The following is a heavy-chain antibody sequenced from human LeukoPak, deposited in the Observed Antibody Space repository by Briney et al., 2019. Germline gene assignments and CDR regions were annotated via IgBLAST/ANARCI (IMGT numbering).Heavy chain of an antibody. CDR1: GGSISSGSYY. CDR2: IYTSGST. V-gene: IGHV4-61*02. CDR3: AREATGYSGYGSYYYYMDV. D-gene: IGHD5-12*01. Sequence: SSETLSLTCTVSGGSISSGSYYWSWIRQPAGKGLEWIGRIYTSGSTNYNPSHKSRVTISVDTSKNQFSLKLSSVTAADTAVYYCAREATGYSGYGSYYYYMDVWGKGTTVTVSS. J-gene: IGHJ6*03.